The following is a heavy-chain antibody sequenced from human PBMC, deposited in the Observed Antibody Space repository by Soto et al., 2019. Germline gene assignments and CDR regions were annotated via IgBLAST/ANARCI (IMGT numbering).Heavy chain of an antibody. Sequence: ASVKVSCKASGYTFTSYGISWVRQAPGQGLEWMGWISAYNGNTNYAQKLQGRVTMTTDTSTSTAYMELRSLRSDDTAVYYCARDETLGELSCGMDVWGQGTTVTVSS. D-gene: IGHD3-16*02. CDR2: ISAYNGNT. V-gene: IGHV1-18*01. CDR1: GYTFTSYG. J-gene: IGHJ6*02. CDR3: ARDETLGELSCGMDV.